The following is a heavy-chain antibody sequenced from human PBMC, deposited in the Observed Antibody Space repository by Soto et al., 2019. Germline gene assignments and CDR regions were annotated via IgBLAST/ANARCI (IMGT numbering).Heavy chain of an antibody. CDR1: GYTFTGYY. V-gene: IGHV1-24*01. CDR3: ATTYSGSYPGYYGMDV. CDR2: FDPEDGET. D-gene: IGHD1-26*01. J-gene: IGHJ6*02. Sequence: ASVKVSFKASGYTFTGYYMHWVRQAPGKGLEWMGGFDPEDGETIYAQKFQGRVTMTEDTSTDTAYMELSSLRSEDTAVYYCATTYSGSYPGYYGMDVWGQGTTVTVSS.